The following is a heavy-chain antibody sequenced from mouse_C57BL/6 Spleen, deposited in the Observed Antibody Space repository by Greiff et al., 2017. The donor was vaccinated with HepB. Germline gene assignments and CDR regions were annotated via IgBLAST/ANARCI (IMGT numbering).Heavy chain of an antibody. CDR2: IHPNSGST. D-gene: IGHD1-1*01. V-gene: IGHV1-64*01. CDR3: ARITTVVAPGYFDY. CDR1: GYTFTSYW. J-gene: IGHJ2*01. Sequence: VQLQQPGAELVKPGASVKLSCKASGYTFTSYWMHWVKQRPGQGLEWIGMIHPNSGSTNYNEKFKSKATLTVDKSSSTAYMQLSSLTSEDSAVYYCARITTVVAPGYFDYWGQGTTLTVSS.